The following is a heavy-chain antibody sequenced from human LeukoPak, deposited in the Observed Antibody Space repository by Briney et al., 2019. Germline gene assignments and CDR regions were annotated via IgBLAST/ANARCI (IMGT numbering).Heavy chain of an antibody. Sequence: GRSLRLSCAASGFTFGSYAMSWVRQAPGKGLEWVSAISGSGGSTYYADSVKGRFTISRDNSKNTLYLQMNSLRAEDTAVYYCTTRNKVGATTSFDYWGQGTLVTVSS. CDR2: ISGSGGST. CDR3: TTRNKVGATTSFDY. V-gene: IGHV3-23*01. J-gene: IGHJ4*02. CDR1: GFTFGSYA. D-gene: IGHD1-26*01.